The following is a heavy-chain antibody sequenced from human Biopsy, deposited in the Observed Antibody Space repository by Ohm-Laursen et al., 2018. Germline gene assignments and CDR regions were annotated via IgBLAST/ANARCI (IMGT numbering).Heavy chain of an antibody. CDR2: VDWDDYK. CDR1: GFSLSARGMC. CDR3: ARTPILIVSAGLVYRHRRHLQGMDV. D-gene: IGHD6-13*01. V-gene: IGHV2-70*11. Sequence: TQTLTLTCSFSGFSLSARGMCVSWIRQASGKALEWLARVDWDDYKDYSASLQTKLPISKDTSNDQVVLTVNNVDPADTATYYCARTPILIVSAGLVYRHRRHLQGMDVWGQGIAVTVS. J-gene: IGHJ6*02.